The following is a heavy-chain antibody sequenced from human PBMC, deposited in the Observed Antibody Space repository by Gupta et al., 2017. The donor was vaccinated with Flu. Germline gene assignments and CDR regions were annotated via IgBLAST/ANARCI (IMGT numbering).Heavy chain of an antibody. CDR1: GFTFSNAW. V-gene: IGHV3-15*01. J-gene: IGHJ1*01. CDR2: IKSKTDGGTT. D-gene: IGHD6-13*01. Sequence: EVQLVESGGGLVKPGGSLRLSCAASGFTFSNAWMSWVRQAPGKGLEWVGRIKSKTDGGTTDYAAPVKGRFTISRDDSKNTLYLQMNSLKTEDTAVYYCTTDLLDPGYSSSWYAYFQHWGQGTLVTVSS. CDR3: TTDLLDPGYSSSWYAYFQH.